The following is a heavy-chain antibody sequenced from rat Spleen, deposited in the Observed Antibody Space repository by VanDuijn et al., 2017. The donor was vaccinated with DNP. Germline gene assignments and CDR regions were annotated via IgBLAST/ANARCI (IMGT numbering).Heavy chain of an antibody. J-gene: IGHJ2*01. CDR2: ISPSGGST. CDR1: GFTFSNYD. CDR3: AIGSSFDY. Sequence: EVQLVESGGGLVQPGRSLKLSCAASGFTFSNYDMAWVRQAPTKGMEWVASISPSGGSTYYRDSVKGRVTVSRDNAKSSLYLQMDSLRSEDTATYYCAIGSSFDYWGQGVMVTVSS. V-gene: IGHV5-25*01. D-gene: IGHD1-3*01.